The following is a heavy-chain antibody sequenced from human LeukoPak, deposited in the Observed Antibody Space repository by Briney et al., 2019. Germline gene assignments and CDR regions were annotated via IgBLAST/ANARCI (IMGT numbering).Heavy chain of an antibody. CDR2: IIPIVGTA. CDR1: GGTFSSYA. V-gene: IGHV1-69*13. J-gene: IGHJ4*02. Sequence: GASVKVSCKASGGTFSSYAISWVRQAPGQGLEWMGGIIPIVGTANYAQKFQGRVTITADESTSTAYMELSSLRSEDTAVYYCARSYLAHDCGDYAVVAQGGYFDYWGQGTLVTVSS. CDR3: ARSYLAHDCGDYAVVAQGGYFDY. D-gene: IGHD4-17*01.